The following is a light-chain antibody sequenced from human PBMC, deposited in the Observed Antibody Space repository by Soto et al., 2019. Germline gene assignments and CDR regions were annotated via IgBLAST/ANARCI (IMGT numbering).Light chain of an antibody. Sequence: DILVTQSPTTLSESVGDRVTIKFRASQSISSWLAWYQQKPGKAPKLLIYKASTLKSGVPSRFSGSGSGTEFTLTFSSLQPDDFATYCSQPYNRLCSFAHGTKVDIK. J-gene: IGKJ1*01. CDR1: QSISSW. CDR3: QPYNRLCS. V-gene: IGKV1-5*03. CDR2: KAS.